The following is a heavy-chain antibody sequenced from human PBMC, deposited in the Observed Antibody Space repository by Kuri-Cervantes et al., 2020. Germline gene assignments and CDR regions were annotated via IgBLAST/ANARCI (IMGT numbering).Heavy chain of an antibody. Sequence: GESLKISCAASGFTFSSYAMHWVRQAPGKGLEWVAVISYDGSNKYYADSVKGRFTISRDNSKNTLYLQMNSLRAEDTAVYYSAKSFDIWGQGTMVTVSS. CDR2: ISYDGSNK. V-gene: IGHV3-30-3*01. J-gene: IGHJ3*02. CDR3: AKSFDI. CDR1: GFTFSSYA.